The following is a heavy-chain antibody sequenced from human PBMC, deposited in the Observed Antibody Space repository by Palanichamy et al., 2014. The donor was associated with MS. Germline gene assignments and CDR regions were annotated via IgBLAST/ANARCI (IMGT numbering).Heavy chain of an antibody. Sequence: QLQLQESGPGLVKSSETLSLTCSVSGGSISSSSYYWGWIRQPPGKGLEWIGSIYSSGNTYYSRSLKSRVTISVDTSKNQFFLNLSSVTATDTAMYYCASYDFWTIDEVFDMWGQGTMVTVSS. D-gene: IGHD3-3*01. CDR3: ASYDFWTIDEVFDM. V-gene: IGHV4-39*01. J-gene: IGHJ3*02. CDR1: GGSISSSSYY. CDR2: IYSSGNT.